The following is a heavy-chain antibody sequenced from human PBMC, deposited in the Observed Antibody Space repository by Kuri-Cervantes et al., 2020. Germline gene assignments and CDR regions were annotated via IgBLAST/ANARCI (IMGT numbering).Heavy chain of an antibody. J-gene: IGHJ3*02. V-gene: IGHV3-9*01. CDR2: ISWNSGST. CDR3: ARDQGSRSFDI. CDR1: GFTFDDYA. Sequence: GGSLRLSCAASGFTFDDYAMHWVRQAPGKGLEWVSGISWNSGSTSYADSVKGRFTISRDNAKNTLYLQLNSLRAEDTAVYYCARDQGSRSFDIWGQGTRVTVSS.